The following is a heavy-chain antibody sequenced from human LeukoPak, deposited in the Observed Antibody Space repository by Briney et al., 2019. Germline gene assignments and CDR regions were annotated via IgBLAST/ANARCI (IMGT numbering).Heavy chain of an antibody. CDR2: INTDGSST. V-gene: IGHV3-74*01. D-gene: IGHD3-16*01. CDR1: GFTFSDYY. Sequence: PGGSLRLSCAASGFTFSDYYMSWIRQAPGKGLVWVSRINTDGSSTSYADSVKGRFTISRDNAKNTLYLQMNSLRAEDTAVYYCARVPNGGWYFDLWGRGTLVTVSS. J-gene: IGHJ2*01. CDR3: ARVPNGGWYFDL.